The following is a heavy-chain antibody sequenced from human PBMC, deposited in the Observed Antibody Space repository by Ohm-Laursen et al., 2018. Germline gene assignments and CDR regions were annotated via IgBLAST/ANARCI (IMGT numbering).Heavy chain of an antibody. CDR3: AKEAGSAAIAHTYYYYGMDV. D-gene: IGHD2-2*02. CDR1: GGTFNRDA. Sequence: SVKVSCKASGGTFNRDAISWVRQAPGQGLEWMGGIIPIFGIVNYAQKIQGRVTITADDSRTTVYMELSSLRSEDTALYYCAKEAGSAAIAHTYYYYGMDVWGQGTTVTVSS. V-gene: IGHV1-69*13. CDR2: IIPIFGIV. J-gene: IGHJ6*02.